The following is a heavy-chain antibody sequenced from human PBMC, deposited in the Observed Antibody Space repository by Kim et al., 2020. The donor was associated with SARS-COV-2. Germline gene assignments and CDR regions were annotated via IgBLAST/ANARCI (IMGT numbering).Heavy chain of an antibody. Sequence: PDSVKGRFTISRDNAQNSLYLQMNSLRAEDTAVYYCARAGTYSSSRTFDYWGRGTLVTVSS. CDR3: ARAGTYSSSRTFDY. D-gene: IGHD6-13*01. J-gene: IGHJ4*02. V-gene: IGHV3-21*01.